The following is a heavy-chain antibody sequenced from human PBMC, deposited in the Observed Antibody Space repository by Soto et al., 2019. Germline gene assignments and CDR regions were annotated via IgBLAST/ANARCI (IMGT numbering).Heavy chain of an antibody. CDR1: GYPFTSCD. J-gene: IGHJ6*02. Sequence: QVQLVQSGAEVKKPGASVKVSCRASGYPFTSCDINWVRHASGRGLEWMGWKNTDNGNTGYAQKFQGRVTMTSDTSAGIAYMELSSRTSEDTAIYYCARISGRRSNYYGVDVWGPGTTVTV. V-gene: IGHV1-8*02. CDR3: ARISGRRSNYYGVDV. D-gene: IGHD1-26*01. CDR2: KNTDNGNT.